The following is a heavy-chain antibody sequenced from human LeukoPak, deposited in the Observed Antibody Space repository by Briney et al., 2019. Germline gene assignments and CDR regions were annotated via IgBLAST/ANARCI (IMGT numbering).Heavy chain of an antibody. CDR1: GFTFSSYW. J-gene: IGHJ6*02. V-gene: IGHV3-11*01. CDR2: ISSSGSTI. Sequence: GGSLRLSCAASGFTFSSYWMSWIRQAPGKGLEWVSYISSSGSTIYYADSVKGRFTISRDNAKNSLYLQMNSLRAEDTAVYYCARYGSGSYSYYYYGMDVWGQGTTVTVSS. D-gene: IGHD3-10*01. CDR3: ARYGSGSYSYYYYGMDV.